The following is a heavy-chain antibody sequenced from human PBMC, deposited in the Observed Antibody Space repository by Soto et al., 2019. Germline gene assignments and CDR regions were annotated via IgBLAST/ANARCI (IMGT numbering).Heavy chain of an antibody. CDR2: MNPNSGNT. D-gene: IGHD3-9*01. CDR1: GYTFTSYD. J-gene: IGHJ4*02. V-gene: IGHV1-8*01. CDR3: AREPAQYYDILTGYYKGEDY. Sequence: QVQLVQSGAEVKKPGASVTVSCKASGYTFTSYDINWVRQATGQGREWMGGMNPNSGNTGYAQKFQGRVTMTRNTSISTAYMELSSLRSEDTAVYYCAREPAQYYDILTGYYKGEDYWGQGTLVTVSS.